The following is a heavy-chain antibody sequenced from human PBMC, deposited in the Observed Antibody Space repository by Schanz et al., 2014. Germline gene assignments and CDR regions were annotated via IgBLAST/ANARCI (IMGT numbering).Heavy chain of an antibody. CDR3: ARDRVAFVRGPLGVD. D-gene: IGHD3-10*01. J-gene: IGHJ4*02. Sequence: QVQLVQSGVEVKRPGASVRVSCKASGYSFTDYAIHWVRHAPGQGLEWMGWISGYNGDTNYAPKFQDRVTMTTDTSTGITSMELRNLKSDDTAVYDCARDRVAFVRGPLGVDWGQGTQVIVSS. V-gene: IGHV1-18*01. CDR2: ISGYNGDT. CDR1: GYSFTDYA.